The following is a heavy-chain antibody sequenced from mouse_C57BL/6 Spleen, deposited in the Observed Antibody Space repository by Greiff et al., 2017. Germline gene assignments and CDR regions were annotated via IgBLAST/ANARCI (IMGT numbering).Heavy chain of an antibody. V-gene: IGHV7-3*01. J-gene: IGHJ2*01. Sequence: EVKLVESGGGLVQPGGSLSLSCAASGFTFTDYYMSWVRQPPGKALEWLGFIRNKANGYTTEYSASVKGRFTISRDNSQSILYLQMNALRAEDSATYYCARSGRGYYFDYWGQGTTLTVSS. D-gene: IGHD3-3*01. CDR1: GFTFTDYY. CDR2: IRNKANGYTT. CDR3: ARSGRGYYFDY.